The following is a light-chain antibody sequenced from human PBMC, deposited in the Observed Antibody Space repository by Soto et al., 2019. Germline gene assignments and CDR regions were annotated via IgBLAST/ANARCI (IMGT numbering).Light chain of an antibody. CDR3: NSYTSSSTLVV. Sequence: QSALTQPASVSGSPGQSITISCTGTSNDIGSYNSVSWYQQYPGKAPKLIIYDVTNRPSGVSDRFSGSKSGNTASLTISGLQAEDEADYYCNSYTSSSTLVVFGGGTQLTVL. J-gene: IGLJ2*01. CDR1: SNDIGSYNS. V-gene: IGLV2-14*03. CDR2: DVT.